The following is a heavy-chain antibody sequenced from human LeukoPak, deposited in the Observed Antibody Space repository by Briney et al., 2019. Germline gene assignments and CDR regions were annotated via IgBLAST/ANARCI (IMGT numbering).Heavy chain of an antibody. Sequence: KPSETLSLTCTVSGGSISSSSYYWGWIRQPPGKGLEWIGSIYYSGSTYYNPSLKSRVTISVDTSKNQFSLKLSSVTAADTAVYYCARVRGISDILTGSAFDIWGQGTMVTVSS. D-gene: IGHD3-9*01. CDR1: GGSISSSSYY. V-gene: IGHV4-39*07. J-gene: IGHJ3*02. CDR2: IYYSGST. CDR3: ARVRGISDILTGSAFDI.